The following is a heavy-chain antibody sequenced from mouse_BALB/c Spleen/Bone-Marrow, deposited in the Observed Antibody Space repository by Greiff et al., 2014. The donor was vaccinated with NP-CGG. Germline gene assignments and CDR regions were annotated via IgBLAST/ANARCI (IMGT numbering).Heavy chain of an antibody. CDR2: INPSTGYT. J-gene: IGHJ2*01. D-gene: IGHD4-1*01. V-gene: IGHV1-7*01. CDR1: GYTFISYW. Sequence: QVQLQQSGAELAKPGASVKMSCKASGYTFISYWMHWVKQRPGQGLEWIGYINPSTGYTEYNQKFKDKATLTADKSSSTAYMQLSSLTSEDSAVYYCARSRTGTYFDYWGQGTTLTVSS. CDR3: ARSRTGTYFDY.